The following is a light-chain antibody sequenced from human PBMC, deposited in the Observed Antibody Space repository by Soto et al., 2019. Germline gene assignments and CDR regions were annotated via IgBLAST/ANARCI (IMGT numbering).Light chain of an antibody. Sequence: AIQMTQSPSSLSASIGDRVTITCRASQDISNDLGWYQQKPGTAPKLLIYGASTLQSGVPSRFSGSGSGTDFTLTINSLQPGDFATYSCLQDYSYRLPFGQGTKVEVK. CDR2: GAS. CDR1: QDISND. J-gene: IGKJ1*01. V-gene: IGKV1-6*01. CDR3: LQDYSYRLP.